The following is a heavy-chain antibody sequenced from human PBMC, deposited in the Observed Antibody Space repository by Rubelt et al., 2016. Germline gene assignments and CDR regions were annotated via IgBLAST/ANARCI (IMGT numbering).Heavy chain of an antibody. J-gene: IGHJ4*02. D-gene: IGHD5-12*01. CDR2: ISGTGGST. V-gene: IGHV3-64D*06. Sequence: AQLVESGGDVVQPGTSLRLSCAASGLTFSDYSMHWVRQAPGKGLDYVSVISGTGGSTYYTDSVKGRFTISRDNSKNTVYLQMGSLSAEDTAVYYCLKQAWSAYDFFDYWGQGSLVTVSS. CDR3: LKQAWSAYDFFDY. CDR1: GLTFSDYS.